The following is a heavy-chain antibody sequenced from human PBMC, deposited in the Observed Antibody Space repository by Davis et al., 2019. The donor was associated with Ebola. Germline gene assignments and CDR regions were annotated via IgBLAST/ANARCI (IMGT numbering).Heavy chain of an antibody. V-gene: IGHV4-34*01. CDR2: INHSGST. CDR1: GGSFSGYY. CDR3: ASGRGYCTGGVCYRGPFDP. D-gene: IGHD2-8*02. Sequence: SETLSLTCAVYGGSFSGYYWSWIRQPPGKGLEWIGEINHSGSTNYNPSLKSRVTISVDTSKNQFSLKLSSVTAADTAVYYCASGRGYCTGGVCYRGPFDPWGQGTLVTVSS. J-gene: IGHJ5*02.